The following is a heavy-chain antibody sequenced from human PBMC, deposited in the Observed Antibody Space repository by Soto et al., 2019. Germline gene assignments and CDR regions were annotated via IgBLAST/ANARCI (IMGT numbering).Heavy chain of an antibody. Sequence: SETLSLTCAVYGGSFSGYYWSWIRQPPGKGLEWIGEINHSGSTNYNPSLKSRVTISVDTSKNQFSLKLSSVTAADTAVYYCARGVRRHYYGSGSYYFSPISHFDYWGQGTLVTVSS. CDR1: GGSFSGYY. V-gene: IGHV4-34*01. D-gene: IGHD3-10*01. J-gene: IGHJ4*02. CDR2: INHSGST. CDR3: ARGVRRHYYGSGSYYFSPISHFDY.